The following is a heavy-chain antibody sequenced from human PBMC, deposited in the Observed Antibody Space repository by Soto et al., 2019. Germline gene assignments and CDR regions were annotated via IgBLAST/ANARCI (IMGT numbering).Heavy chain of an antibody. D-gene: IGHD3-9*01. J-gene: IGHJ4*02. Sequence: VQLVESGGGVVQPGRSLRLSCAASGFTFSSYGMHWVRQAPGKGLEWVAVISYDGSNKYYADSVKGRFTISRDNSKNTLYLQMNSLRAEDTAVYYCAKDLFTYYDILTGYSPFDYWGQGTLVTVSS. V-gene: IGHV3-30*18. CDR1: GFTFSSYG. CDR3: AKDLFTYYDILTGYSPFDY. CDR2: ISYDGSNK.